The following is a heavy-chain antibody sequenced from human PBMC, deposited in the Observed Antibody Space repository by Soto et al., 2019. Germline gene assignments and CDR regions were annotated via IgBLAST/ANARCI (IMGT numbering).Heavy chain of an antibody. CDR2: ISGSGGST. CDR1: GFTFSSYA. V-gene: IGHV3-23*01. J-gene: IGHJ4*02. CDR3: AKDTASSWFPLDS. D-gene: IGHD6-13*01. Sequence: EVQLLESGGGLVQPGGSLRLSCAASGFTFSSYAMSWVRQAPGKGLEWVSSISGSGGSTFYTDSVKGRFTISSENSKNSLYLQMTSLRAEDTAVYYCAKDTASSWFPLDSWGEGALVTVYS.